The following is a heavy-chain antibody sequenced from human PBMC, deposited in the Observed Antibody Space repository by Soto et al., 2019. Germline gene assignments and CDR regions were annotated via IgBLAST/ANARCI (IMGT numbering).Heavy chain of an antibody. J-gene: IGHJ6*03. CDR1: GFTFSNYW. CDR2: INSDGSRT. Sequence: EVQLVESGGGLVQPGGSLRLSCAASGFTFSNYWMHWVRQAPGKGLVWVSRINSDGSRTNYADSVKGRFTISRDNAKYMLYMQMNSLRVEDTAVYFCARVAVGYYYMDVWGKGDTVTVS. CDR3: ARVAVGYYYMDV. V-gene: IGHV3-74*01.